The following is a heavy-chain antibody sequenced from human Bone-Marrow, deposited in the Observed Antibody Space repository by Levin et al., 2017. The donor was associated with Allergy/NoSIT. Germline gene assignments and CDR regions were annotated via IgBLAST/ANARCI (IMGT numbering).Heavy chain of an antibody. J-gene: IGHJ6*02. Sequence: GESLKISCAASDFTFSSFTMHWVRQAPGKGLEWVAAISYDEKNTYYADSVKGRFTISRDNPHNTLYLQMSSLRVEDTGVYYCVGGRAGDVLTEFLGYYGMDVWGQGTTVTVSS. CDR1: DFTFSSFT. D-gene: IGHD3-9*01. V-gene: IGHV3-30*04. CDR2: ISYDEKNT. CDR3: VGGRAGDVLTEFLGYYGMDV.